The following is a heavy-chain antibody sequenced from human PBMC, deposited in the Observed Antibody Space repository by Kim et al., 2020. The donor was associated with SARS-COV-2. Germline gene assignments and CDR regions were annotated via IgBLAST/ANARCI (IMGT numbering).Heavy chain of an antibody. CDR3: ARARYSSSWYDWFDP. Sequence: DSVKGRFTISRDNSKNTLYLQMNSLRAEDTAVYYCARARYSSSWYDWFDPWVQGTLVTVSS. J-gene: IGHJ5*02. D-gene: IGHD6-13*01. V-gene: IGHV3-30*07.